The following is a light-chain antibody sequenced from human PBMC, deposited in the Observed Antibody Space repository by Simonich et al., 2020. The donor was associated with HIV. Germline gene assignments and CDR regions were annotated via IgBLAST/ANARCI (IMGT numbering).Light chain of an antibody. CDR1: ALPKQY. CDR2: KDN. Sequence: SYELTQPPSVSVSPGQTARITCSGDALPKQYAYWYQQKPGQAPVLVIYKDNKRPSGVPERFSGSSSGTTVTLTITGVQADDEADYYCQSTDSSGTLWVFGGGTKLTVL. J-gene: IGLJ3*02. V-gene: IGLV3-25*03. CDR3: QSTDSSGTLWV.